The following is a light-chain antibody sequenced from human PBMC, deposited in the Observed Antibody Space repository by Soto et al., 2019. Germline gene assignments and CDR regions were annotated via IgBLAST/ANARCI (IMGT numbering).Light chain of an antibody. CDR1: SSDVGSHNL. CDR3: LSYGGSSAV. V-gene: IGLV2-23*02. CDR2: EVS. J-gene: IGLJ7*01. Sequence: QSALTQPASVSGSPGQSITISCTGTSSDVGSHNLVSWYQQHPGQAPKLMIYEVSKRPLGVSARFSASKSGNTASLTISGLQAEDEADYYCLSYGGSSAVFGGGTQLTVL.